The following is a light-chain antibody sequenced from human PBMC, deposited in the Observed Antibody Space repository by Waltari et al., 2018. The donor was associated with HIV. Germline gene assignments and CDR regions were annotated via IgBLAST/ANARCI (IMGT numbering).Light chain of an antibody. Sequence: QSVLTQPPSASGTPGQRVTIPCSGSRSNLGSDYVSWYHPLPGTAPKTLISTNNQRPSGVPARFAGSNSGTSASLASSGLRSEDEADYYCAARDDSLSGPVFGGGTKLTVL. CDR3: AARDDSLSGPV. CDR2: TNN. CDR1: RSNLGSDY. V-gene: IGLV1-47*01. J-gene: IGLJ2*01.